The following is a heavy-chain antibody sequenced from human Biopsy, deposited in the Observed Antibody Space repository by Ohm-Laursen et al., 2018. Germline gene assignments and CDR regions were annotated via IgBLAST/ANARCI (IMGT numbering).Heavy chain of an antibody. J-gene: IGHJ2*01. Sequence: GSSVKVSCKASGGAFTNYAINWVRQAPGHGLEWMGSSIPLFNTANYADKFQGRVTLTADKSTTTAYMELSSLRSEDTAIYYCARFPLGAYDDSGSYRAVEHWYFDLWGRSTLVTVSS. CDR3: ARFPLGAYDDSGSYRAVEHWYFDL. V-gene: IGHV1-69*06. CDR1: GGAFTNYA. CDR2: SIPLFNTA. D-gene: IGHD3-22*01.